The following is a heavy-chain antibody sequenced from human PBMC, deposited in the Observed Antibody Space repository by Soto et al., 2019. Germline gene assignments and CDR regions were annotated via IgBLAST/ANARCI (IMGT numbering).Heavy chain of an antibody. V-gene: IGHV1-69*12. CDR1: GGTFSSYA. D-gene: IGHD3-22*01. Sequence: QVQLVQSGAEVKKPGSSVKGSCKASGGTFSSYAISWVRQAPGQGLEWMGGIIPIFGTANYAQKFQGRVTITAAESTSTAYMELSSLRSEDTAVYYCASLDSSGYYSGVGAFDIWGQGTMVTVSS. CDR3: ASLDSSGYYSGVGAFDI. J-gene: IGHJ3*02. CDR2: IIPIFGTA.